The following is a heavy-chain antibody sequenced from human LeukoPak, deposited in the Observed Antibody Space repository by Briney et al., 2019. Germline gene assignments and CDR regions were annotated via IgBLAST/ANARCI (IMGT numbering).Heavy chain of an antibody. D-gene: IGHD3-10*01. V-gene: IGHV1-18*01. J-gene: IGHJ4*02. Sequence: ASVKVSCKASGYTFTSYGISWVRQAPGQGLEWMGWISAYNGNTNYAQKFQGRVTITADESTSTAYMELSSLRSEDTAVYYCARDGQDYYGSGSYYPMGDYWGQGTLVTVSS. CDR1: GYTFTSYG. CDR3: ARDGQDYYGSGSYYPMGDY. CDR2: ISAYNGNT.